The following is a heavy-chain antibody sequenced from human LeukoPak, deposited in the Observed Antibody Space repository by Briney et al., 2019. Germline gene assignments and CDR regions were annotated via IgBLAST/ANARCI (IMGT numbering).Heavy chain of an antibody. Sequence: GSLRLSCAASGFIFNDYYMSWIRQAPGKGLEWLSHIIRTGNTIYYADSVKGRFTISRDNAKNSLYLQMNSLRAEDTAVYYCARDGGDYGGYASYFDYWGQGTLVTVSS. D-gene: IGHD4-17*01. J-gene: IGHJ4*02. CDR1: GFIFNDYY. CDR2: IIRTGNTI. CDR3: ARDGGDYGGYASYFDY. V-gene: IGHV3-11*04.